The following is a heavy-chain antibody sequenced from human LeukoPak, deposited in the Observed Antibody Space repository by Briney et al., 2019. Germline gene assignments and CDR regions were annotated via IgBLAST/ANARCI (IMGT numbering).Heavy chain of an antibody. Sequence: SETLSLTXAVSGYSISSGYYWGWIRQPPGKWLEWIGSIYHSGSTYYNPSLKSRVTISVDTSKNQFSLKLSSVTAADTAVYYCARSSSYYYDSSGYNFDIWGQGTMVTVSS. CDR1: GYSISSGYY. D-gene: IGHD3-22*01. CDR2: IYHSGST. CDR3: ARSSSYYYDSSGYNFDI. V-gene: IGHV4-38-2*01. J-gene: IGHJ3*02.